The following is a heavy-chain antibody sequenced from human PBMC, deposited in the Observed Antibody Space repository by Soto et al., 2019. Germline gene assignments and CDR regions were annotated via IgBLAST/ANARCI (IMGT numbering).Heavy chain of an antibody. D-gene: IGHD6-6*01. CDR1: GFTVSSNY. J-gene: IGHJ4*02. CDR3: AILSN. V-gene: IGHV3-53*01. CDR2: IYSDGTT. Sequence: PGGSLRLSCAASGFTVSSNYMNWVRQAPGKGLEWVSIIYSDGTTSYADSVKGRFTISRYNFKNTLHLQMNSLRAEDTAVYYCAILSNWGQGTLVTVSS.